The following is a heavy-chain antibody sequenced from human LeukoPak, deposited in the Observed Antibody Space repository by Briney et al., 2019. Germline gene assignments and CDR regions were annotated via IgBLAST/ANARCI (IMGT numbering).Heavy chain of an antibody. CDR3: ARSAPVGGADDY. D-gene: IGHD1-26*01. CDR2: IYTSGST. V-gene: IGHV4-61*02. CDR1: GGSISSGSYY. J-gene: IGHJ4*02. Sequence: SETLSLSCTVSGGSISSGSYYWRWIRQPAGKGLEWVGRIYTSGSTNYNPSLKSRVTISVDTSKNQFSLKLSSVTAADTAVYYCARSAPVGGADDYWGQGTLVTVSS.